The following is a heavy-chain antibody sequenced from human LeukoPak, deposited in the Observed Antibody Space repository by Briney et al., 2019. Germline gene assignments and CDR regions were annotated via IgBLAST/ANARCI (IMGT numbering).Heavy chain of an antibody. D-gene: IGHD3-22*01. Sequence: SETLSLACTVSGGSISGYYWSWIRQPPGKGLEWIGYIYYSGSTNYNSSLKSRVTISVDTSKNQFSLKLSSVTAADTAVYYCAQIRPSTYYDSSGSFDYWGQGTLVTVSS. V-gene: IGHV4-59*08. CDR1: GGSISGYY. CDR3: AQIRPSTYYDSSGSFDY. J-gene: IGHJ4*02. CDR2: IYYSGST.